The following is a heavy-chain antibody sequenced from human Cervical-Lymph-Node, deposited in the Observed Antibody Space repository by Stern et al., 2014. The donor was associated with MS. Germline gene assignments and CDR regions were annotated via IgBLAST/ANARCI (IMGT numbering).Heavy chain of an antibody. CDR1: GFSVSTDGEG. D-gene: IGHD3-10*01. V-gene: IGHV2-5*02. Sequence: QVTLRESGPTLVKPTQTLTVTCTFSGFSVSTDGEGVGWIRQPPGKALEWLALIYWDGNERYSPSLKSRLTITKDTSKNQVVLVMTNMDPVDTGTYYCAHRAGNMVRGVTFFDYWGQGTLVTVSS. CDR3: AHRAGNMVRGVTFFDY. J-gene: IGHJ4*02. CDR2: IYWDGNE.